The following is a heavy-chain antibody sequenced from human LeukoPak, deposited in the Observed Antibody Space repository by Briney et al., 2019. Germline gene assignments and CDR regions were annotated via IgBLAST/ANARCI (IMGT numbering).Heavy chain of an antibody. D-gene: IGHD5-12*01. CDR1: GFTFSDHY. V-gene: IGHV3-72*01. CDR2: TRNKANSYTT. J-gene: IGHJ4*02. Sequence: GGSLRLSCAASGFTFSDHYMDWVRQAPGKGLEWVGRTRNKANSYTTEYSASVKGRFTVSRDDSKNSLYLQMDSLKTEDTAVYYCARGTSRGTLATDYFDYWGQGTLVTVSS. CDR3: ARGTSRGTLATDYFDY.